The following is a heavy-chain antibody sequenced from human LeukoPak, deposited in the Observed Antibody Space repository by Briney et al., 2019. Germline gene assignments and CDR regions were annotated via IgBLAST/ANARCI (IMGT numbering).Heavy chain of an antibody. V-gene: IGHV3-21*01. J-gene: IGHJ4*02. CDR2: ISSSSSYI. CDR1: GFTFSSYS. D-gene: IGHD3-3*01. Sequence: GGSLRLSCAASGFTFSSYSMNWVRQAPGKGLEWVSSISSSSSYIYYADSVKGRFTISRGNAKNSLYLQMNSLRAEDTAVYYCARVSHYDFWTGYPFDYWGQGTLVTVSS. CDR3: ARVSHYDFWTGYPFDY.